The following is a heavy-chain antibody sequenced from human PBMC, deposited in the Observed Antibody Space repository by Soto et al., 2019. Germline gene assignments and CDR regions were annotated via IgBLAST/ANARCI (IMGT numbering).Heavy chain of an antibody. CDR2: ISSGSSYI. CDR3: ARDEGHDTSGYDGLDM. D-gene: IGHD3-22*01. J-gene: IGHJ3*02. V-gene: IGHV3-21*01. Sequence: GGSLRLSCEISGFTFSSFSMVWVRQAPGKGLEWVASISSGSSYIYYADSVKGRFTISRDNAKNSLFLRMHSLRAEDTAVYYCARDEGHDTSGYDGLDMWGQGTMVTVSS. CDR1: GFTFSSFS.